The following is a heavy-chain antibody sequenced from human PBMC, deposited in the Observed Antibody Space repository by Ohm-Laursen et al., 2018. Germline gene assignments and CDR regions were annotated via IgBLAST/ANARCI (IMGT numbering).Heavy chain of an antibody. D-gene: IGHD6-13*01. Sequence: SLRLSCAASGFTFSDYYMSWIRQAPGKGLEWVSYISSSGSTIYYADSVKGRFTISRDNAKNSLYLQMNSLRAEDTAVYYCARDFSPIAAAGDFDYWGRGTLVTVSA. CDR2: ISSSGSTI. CDR3: ARDFSPIAAAGDFDY. V-gene: IGHV3-11*01. J-gene: IGHJ4*02. CDR1: GFTFSDYY.